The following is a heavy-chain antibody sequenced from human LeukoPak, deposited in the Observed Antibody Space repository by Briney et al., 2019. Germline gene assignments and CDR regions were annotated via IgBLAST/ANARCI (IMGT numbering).Heavy chain of an antibody. V-gene: IGHV3-48*03. Sequence: GGSLRLSCAGSGFTVSTYDMQWVRQAPGKGLEWVSYISSLGRTIYYADSVKGRFTISRDSAKNLLSLHMSSLRAEDTAVYFCARGGYTYGLDYWGQGTLVTVSS. J-gene: IGHJ4*02. D-gene: IGHD5-18*01. CDR2: ISSLGRTI. CDR3: ARGGYTYGLDY. CDR1: GFTVSTYD.